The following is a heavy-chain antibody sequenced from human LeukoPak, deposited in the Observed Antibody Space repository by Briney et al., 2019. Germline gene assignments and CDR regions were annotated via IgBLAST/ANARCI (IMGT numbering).Heavy chain of an antibody. CDR1: GFTFSRYA. CDR2: ISYDGSNE. Sequence: PGRSLRLSCAASGFTFSRYAMHWVRQAPGKGLEWVAVISYDGSNEYYADSVKGRFTISRDSSESTLYLQMNSLRVEDTAVYYCARVGYYSSGPFSYFDCWGQGTLVTVSS. D-gene: IGHD3-10*01. V-gene: IGHV3-30-3*01. CDR3: ARVGYYSSGPFSYFDC. J-gene: IGHJ4*02.